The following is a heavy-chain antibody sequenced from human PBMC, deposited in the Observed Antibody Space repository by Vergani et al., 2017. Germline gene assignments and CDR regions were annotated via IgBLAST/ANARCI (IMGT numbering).Heavy chain of an antibody. Sequence: QVQLQESGPGLVKPSETLSLTCTVSGGSISSYYWSWIRQPPGKGLEWFGNIYHSVGAYYNPSLKGRVTISVDTTKNQFSLEVTSATAADTAIYFCARTESFILRYFHWALWGQGTLVTVSS. CDR3: ARTESFILRYFHWAL. CDR1: GGSISSYY. V-gene: IGHV4-4*08. D-gene: IGHD3-9*01. CDR2: IYHSVGA. J-gene: IGHJ4*02.